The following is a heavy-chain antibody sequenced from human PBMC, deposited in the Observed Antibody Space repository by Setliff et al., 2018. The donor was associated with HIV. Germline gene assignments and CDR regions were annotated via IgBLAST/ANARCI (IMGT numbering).Heavy chain of an antibody. D-gene: IGHD3-22*01. J-gene: IGHJ5*02. V-gene: IGHV1-69*13. CDR3: GRDRTPYYYDSSGFNWFDP. Sequence: ASVKVSCKASGGTFSSYPISWVRQAPGQGLEWMGGIIPIFGTTHYAQKFQGRVTVTADESTTTAYMELSSLRFEDTAVYYCGRDRTPYYYDSSGFNWFDPWGQGTLVTVSS. CDR2: IIPIFGTT. CDR1: GGTFSSYP.